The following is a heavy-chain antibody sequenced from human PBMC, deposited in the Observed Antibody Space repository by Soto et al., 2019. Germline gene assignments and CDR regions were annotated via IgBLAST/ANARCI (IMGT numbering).Heavy chain of an antibody. CDR1: GDTFSSYA. CDR2: IIPTFGRT. V-gene: IGHV1-69*13. CDR3: ARGPLSSFDMDV. Sequence: ASVKVSCKASGDTFSSYAISWVRQAPGKGLEWMGKIIPTFGRTNYAQKFQGRPTISADDSTSTAYMELTSLESDDTAVYYCARGPLSSFDMDVWGQGTTVTVS. J-gene: IGHJ6*02. D-gene: IGHD3-10*02.